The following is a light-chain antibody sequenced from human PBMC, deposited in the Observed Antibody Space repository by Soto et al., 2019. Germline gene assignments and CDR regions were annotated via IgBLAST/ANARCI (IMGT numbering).Light chain of an antibody. CDR2: DAS. Sequence: EIVLTQSPATLSLSPGERATLSCRASQSVSSYLAWSQQKPGQAPRLLIYDASNRATGIPARFSGSGSGTDFTLTISSSEPEDFAVYYCQQRSNWPLTFGGGTKVEIK. J-gene: IGKJ4*01. V-gene: IGKV3-11*01. CDR1: QSVSSY. CDR3: QQRSNWPLT.